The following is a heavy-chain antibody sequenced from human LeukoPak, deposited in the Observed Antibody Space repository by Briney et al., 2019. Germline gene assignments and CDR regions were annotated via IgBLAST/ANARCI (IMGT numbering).Heavy chain of an antibody. CDR1: GGSISSDTYY. CDR2: IYYSGST. CDR3: ASGLTETTYHAIFFDY. J-gene: IGHJ4*02. Sequence: SETLSLTCSVSGGSISSDTYYWGWIRQPPGKGLEWIGSIYYSGSTYYNPSLESRVTISVDTSKNQFSLKLSSVTAADTAVYYCASGLTETTYHAIFFDYWGQGTLVTVSS. V-gene: IGHV4-39*01. D-gene: IGHD4-17*01.